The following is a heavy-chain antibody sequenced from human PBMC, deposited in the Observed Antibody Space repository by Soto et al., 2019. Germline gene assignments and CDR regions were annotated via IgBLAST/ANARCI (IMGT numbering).Heavy chain of an antibody. CDR2: TYYRSKWYN. CDR3: ARGDSIFGVVMGGTRFDP. D-gene: IGHD3-3*01. J-gene: IGHJ5*02. Sequence: PSQTLSLTCAVSGDSVSSNNIAWNWLRQSPWRGLEWLGRTYYRSKWYNEYAVSVRSRITINLDTSKNQFSLQLNSVTPEDTAVYYCARGDSIFGVVMGGTRFDPWGQGTLVTVSS. CDR1: GDSVSSNNIA. V-gene: IGHV6-1*01.